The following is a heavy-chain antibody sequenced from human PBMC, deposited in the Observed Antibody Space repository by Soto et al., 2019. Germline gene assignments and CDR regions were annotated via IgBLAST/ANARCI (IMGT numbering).Heavy chain of an antibody. CDR1: GYTFTNYD. J-gene: IGHJ4*02. V-gene: IGHV1-18*01. CDR2: ISPYSGNT. D-gene: IGHD6-19*01. CDR3: VRFASSGWYTGGY. Sequence: QILLVQSGAEVKKLGASVKVSCKASGYTFTNYDIGWVRQAPGQGLEWMGWISPYSGNTKYAQKFQGRVTMTTDTSTTTAYMELRSLRSDDTAVFYCVRFASSGWYTGGYWGQGTLVTVSS.